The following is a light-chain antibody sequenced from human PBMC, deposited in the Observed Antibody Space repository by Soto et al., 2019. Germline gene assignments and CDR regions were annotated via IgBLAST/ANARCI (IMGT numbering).Light chain of an antibody. CDR1: SSDVGRYNY. Sequence: QSALTQPASVSRSPGQSITISCTGTSSDVGRYNYVSWYQQHPGKAPKLMIYDVDNRPSGVSNRFSGSTSGNTASLTISGFQAEDEADYYCSSYTSSSTLVVFGGGTKLTLL. CDR2: DVD. V-gene: IGLV2-14*01. J-gene: IGLJ2*01. CDR3: SSYTSSSTLVV.